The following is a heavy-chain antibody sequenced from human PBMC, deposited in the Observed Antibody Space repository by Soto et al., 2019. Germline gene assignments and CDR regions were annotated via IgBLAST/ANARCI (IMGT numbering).Heavy chain of an antibody. CDR2: ISRNGDRT. Sequence: EVQLLESGGGLGQPGGSLRLSCEASGFTFWNYAMTWVRPAPGKGPEWVSSISRNGDRTYYVDSVKGRFIISRDNSENTLFLQMDSLRAEDAAIYYCVKDWSGEKCPCMDVWGQGTTVTVSS. CDR1: GFTFWNYA. V-gene: IGHV3-23*01. D-gene: IGHD3-3*01. CDR3: VKDWSGEKCPCMDV. J-gene: IGHJ6*02.